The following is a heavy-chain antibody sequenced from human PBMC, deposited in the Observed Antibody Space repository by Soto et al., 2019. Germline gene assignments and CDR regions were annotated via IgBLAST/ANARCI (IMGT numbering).Heavy chain of an antibody. CDR2: IITLFGTP. Sequence: QVQLVQSGAEVKKPGSSLKVSCQTSGVTFSTSGISWVRQGPGQGLEWMGGIITLFGTPKYARKFQGSVSITADESATTTYLELSGLSSDDTAIYYCARVCPSICGGVKCYRLDSYFDAWGQGSQVGVS. CDR3: ARVCPSICGGVKCYRLDSYFDA. J-gene: IGHJ5*02. V-gene: IGHV1-69*01. D-gene: IGHD2-21*01. CDR1: GVTFSTSG.